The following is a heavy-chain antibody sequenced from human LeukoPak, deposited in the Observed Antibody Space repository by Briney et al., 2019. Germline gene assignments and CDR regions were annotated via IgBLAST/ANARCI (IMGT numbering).Heavy chain of an antibody. Sequence: SETLSLTCTVSGGSTSSYYWSWIRQPPGKGLEWIGYIYYSGSTNYNPSLKSRVTISVDTSKNQFSLKLSSVTAADTAVYYCARHPRQAAFDIWGQGTMVTVSS. CDR2: IYYSGST. V-gene: IGHV4-59*08. D-gene: IGHD6-6*01. J-gene: IGHJ3*02. CDR1: GGSTSSYY. CDR3: ARHPRQAAFDI.